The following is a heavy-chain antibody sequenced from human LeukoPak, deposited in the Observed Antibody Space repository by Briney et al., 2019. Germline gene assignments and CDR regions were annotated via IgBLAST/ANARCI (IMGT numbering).Heavy chain of an antibody. CDR1: GVSISSSS. CDR3: ARDLSGWDGFDI. D-gene: IGHD3-3*01. J-gene: IGHJ3*02. CDR2: IHTSGST. V-gene: IGHV4-4*07. Sequence: SETLSLPCIVSGVSISSSSWSWIRQTAGKGLEWIGRIHTSGSTIYNPSLKSRVTMAVDMSKKQFSLKLTSVTAADTAMYYCARDLSGWDGFDIWGQGTVVTVSS.